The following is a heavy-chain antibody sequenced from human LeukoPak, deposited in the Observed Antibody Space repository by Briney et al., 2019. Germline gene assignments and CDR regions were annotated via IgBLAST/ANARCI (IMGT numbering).Heavy chain of an antibody. Sequence: PSETLSLTCTVSGGSISNYYWSWIRQPAGKGLEWIGRISASGNTNYNPSLKSRVTMSVDTSMDLFALKLSSVTAADTAVYYCARQGVAIAIDYWGQGTLVTVSS. CDR3: ARQGVAIAIDY. D-gene: IGHD2-21*01. CDR2: ISASGNT. V-gene: IGHV4-4*07. J-gene: IGHJ4*02. CDR1: GGSISNYY.